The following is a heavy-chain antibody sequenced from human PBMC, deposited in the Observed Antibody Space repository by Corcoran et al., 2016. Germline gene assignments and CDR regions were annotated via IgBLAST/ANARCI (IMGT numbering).Heavy chain of an antibody. CDR1: GGSFSGYY. CDR2: INHSGST. V-gene: IGHV4-34*01. D-gene: IGHD2-2*03. CDR3: ARRVVDVVDFDL. Sequence: QVQLQQWGAGLLKPSETLSLTCAVYGGSFSGYYWSWIRQPPGKGLEWIGEINHSGSTNYNPSLKSRVTISVDTSKNQFSLKLSSVTAADTAVYYCARRVVDVVDFDLWGRGTLVTVSS. J-gene: IGHJ2*01.